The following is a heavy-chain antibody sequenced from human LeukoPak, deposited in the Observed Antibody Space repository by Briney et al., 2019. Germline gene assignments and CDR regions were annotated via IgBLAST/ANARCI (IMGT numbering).Heavy chain of an antibody. J-gene: IGHJ4*02. CDR2: IYSGST. V-gene: IGHV4-31*03. D-gene: IGHD3-22*01. CDR3: AREGYDSSYYYYLDY. Sequence: PSQTLSLTCTVSGGSINSGDYYWSWIRQHPGTGLEWIGNIYSGSTYYNPSLKSRVTISVDTSKSQFSLKLSSVTAADTAVYYCAREGYDSSYYYYLDYWGQGTLVTVSS. CDR1: GGSINSGDYY.